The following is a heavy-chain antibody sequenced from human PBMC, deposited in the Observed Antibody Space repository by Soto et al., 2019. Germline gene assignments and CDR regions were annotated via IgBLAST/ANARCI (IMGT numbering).Heavy chain of an antibody. CDR3: ARVISQRPNWFDP. J-gene: IGHJ5*02. CDR1: GYTFTSYD. V-gene: IGHV1-18*01. Sequence: ASVKVSCKASGYTFTSYDINWVRQATGQGLEWMGWMNPNNGNTNYAQKLQGRVTMTTDTSTSTAYMELRSPRSDDTAVYYCARVISQRPNWFDPWGQGTLVTVSS. CDR2: MNPNNGNT.